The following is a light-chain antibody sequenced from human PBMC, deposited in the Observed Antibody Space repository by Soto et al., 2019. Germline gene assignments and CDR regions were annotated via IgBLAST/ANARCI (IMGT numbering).Light chain of an antibody. V-gene: IGLV2-14*01. CDR1: SSDVGGHIF. CDR3: SSYTSSSTYV. Sequence: QSVLTQPASVSASPGQSITISCTGTSSDVGGHIFVAWYQQHPDKAPKIILYEVSNRPPGVSNRFSGSKSGNTAFLTISGLQAEDEADYYCSSYTSSSTYVLGTGTKVTVL. CDR2: EVS. J-gene: IGLJ1*01.